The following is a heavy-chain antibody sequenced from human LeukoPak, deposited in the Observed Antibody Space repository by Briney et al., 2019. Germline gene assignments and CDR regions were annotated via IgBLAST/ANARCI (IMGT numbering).Heavy chain of an antibody. CDR3: AKDPTYNWNDGANWFDP. CDR2: ISWNSGSI. CDR1: GFTFDDYA. Sequence: PGRSLRLSCAASGFTFDDYAMHWVRQAPGKGLEWISGISWNSGSIGYADSVKGRFTISRDNAKNSLYLQMNSLRAEDTALYYCAKDPTYNWNDGANWFDPWGQGTLVTVSS. J-gene: IGHJ5*02. V-gene: IGHV3-9*01. D-gene: IGHD1-1*01.